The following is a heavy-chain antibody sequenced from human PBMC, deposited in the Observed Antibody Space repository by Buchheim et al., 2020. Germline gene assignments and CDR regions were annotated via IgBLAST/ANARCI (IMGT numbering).Heavy chain of an antibody. J-gene: IGHJ4*02. V-gene: IGHV1-8*01. Sequence: QVQLVQSGAEVKKPGASVKVSCKASGDTYTRYDIHWVRQATGQGLEWMGWMNPNSGNTGYAQKFQGRVTMTRHTSISTAYMELMSLRSEYTAVYYCAQFSSIAASGADYWGQGTL. CDR2: MNPNSGNT. CDR3: AQFSSIAASGADY. D-gene: IGHD6-6*01. CDR1: GDTYTRYD.